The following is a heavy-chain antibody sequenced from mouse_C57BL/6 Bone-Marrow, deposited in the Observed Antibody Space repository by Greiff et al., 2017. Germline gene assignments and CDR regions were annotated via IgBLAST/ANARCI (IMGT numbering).Heavy chain of an antibody. Sequence: EVQLVESGPGLVKPSQSLSLTCSVTGYSITSGYYWNWLRQFPGNKLEWMGYISYDGSNNYNPSLKNRISITRDTSKNQFFLKLNSVTTEDTATYYCAREDYDSRYFDVWGTGTTVTVSS. CDR3: AREDYDSRYFDV. J-gene: IGHJ1*03. D-gene: IGHD1-1*01. CDR2: ISYDGSN. CDR1: GYSITSGYY. V-gene: IGHV3-6*01.